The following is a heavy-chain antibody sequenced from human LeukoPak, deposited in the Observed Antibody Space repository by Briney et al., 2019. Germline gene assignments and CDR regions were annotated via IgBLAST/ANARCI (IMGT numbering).Heavy chain of an antibody. D-gene: IGHD3/OR15-3a*01. J-gene: IGHJ4*02. CDR2: IKQDGSEK. Sequence: GGSLRLSCAASGFTFSSYWMSWVRQAPGRGLEWVANIKQDGSEKYYVDSVKGRFTISRDNAKNSLYLQMNGLRAEDTAVYYCARVATMISGYFDYWGQGTLVTVSS. V-gene: IGHV3-7*01. CDR3: ARVATMISGYFDY. CDR1: GFTFSSYW.